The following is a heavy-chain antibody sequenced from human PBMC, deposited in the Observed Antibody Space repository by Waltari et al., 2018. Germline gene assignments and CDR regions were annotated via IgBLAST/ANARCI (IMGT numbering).Heavy chain of an antibody. V-gene: IGHV3-30*04. J-gene: IGHJ6*02. CDR1: EFPFSSYA. CDR3: ARDYCDRTNCHGMDV. D-gene: IGHD3-22*01. Sequence: QVQLVESGGGVVQPGRSLRPPGTASEFPFSSYAMHWVRQAPGKGLEWVAVISYNERNIYYVDSVKGRFTISRDNSKKMLYLQMNSLITEDTAVYYCARDYCDRTNCHGMDVWGQGTTVTVSS. CDR2: ISYNERNI.